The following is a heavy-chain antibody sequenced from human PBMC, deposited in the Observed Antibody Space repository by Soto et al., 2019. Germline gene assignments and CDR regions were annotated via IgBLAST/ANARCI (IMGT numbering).Heavy chain of an antibody. J-gene: IGHJ4*02. CDR2: IGPESGAT. D-gene: IGHD1-26*01. Sequence: ASVKVSCKASGYTFTGHYIHWVRQAPEQGPEWMGEIGPESGATRYAEKFQGRVTMTLDTSITTVYMELKNLSPDDTAVYYCGRGRSGQIVVFYWGQGTPVTVS. CDR3: GRGRSGQIVVFY. V-gene: IGHV1-2*02. CDR1: GYTFTGHY.